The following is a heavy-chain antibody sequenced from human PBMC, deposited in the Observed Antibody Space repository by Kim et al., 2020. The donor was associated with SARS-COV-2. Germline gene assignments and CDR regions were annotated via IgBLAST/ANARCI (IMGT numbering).Heavy chain of an antibody. CDR1: GGSFSGYY. CDR2: INHSGST. Sequence: SETLSLTCAVYGGSFSGYYWSWIRQPPGKGLEWIGEINHSGSTNYNPSLKSRVTISVDTSKNQFSLKLSSVTAADTAVYYCARLLRASIAVAGPINWYF. CDR3: ARLLRASIAVAGPINWYF. V-gene: IGHV4-34*01. D-gene: IGHD6-19*01. J-gene: IGHJ2*01.